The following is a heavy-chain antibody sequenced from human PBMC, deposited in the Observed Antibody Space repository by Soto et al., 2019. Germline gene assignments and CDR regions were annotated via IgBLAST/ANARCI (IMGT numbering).Heavy chain of an antibody. Sequence: SETLSLTCTVSGGSISSGGYYWSWIRQHPGKGLEWIGYIYYSGSTYYNPSLKSRVTISVDTSKNQFSLKLSSVTAADTAVYYCARYNTSAMVSFDPWGQGTLVTVSS. CDR2: IYYSGST. D-gene: IGHD5-18*01. CDR1: GGSISSGGYY. CDR3: ARYNTSAMVSFDP. V-gene: IGHV4-31*03. J-gene: IGHJ5*02.